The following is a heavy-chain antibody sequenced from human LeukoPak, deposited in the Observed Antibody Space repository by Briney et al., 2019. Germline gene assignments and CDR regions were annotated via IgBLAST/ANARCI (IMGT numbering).Heavy chain of an antibody. Sequence: SETLSLTCTGSGDSISSYDWSWIRQPAGKGLEWIERISASGSTRYNPSLKSRLTMSVDTSKTQLFLKMTSVTAADTAVYYCESVRFVDWIHVGYMDVWGKGTTVTVSS. CDR2: ISASGST. CDR1: GDSISSYD. CDR3: ESVRFVDWIHVGYMDV. J-gene: IGHJ6*03. V-gene: IGHV4-4*07. D-gene: IGHD3/OR15-3a*01.